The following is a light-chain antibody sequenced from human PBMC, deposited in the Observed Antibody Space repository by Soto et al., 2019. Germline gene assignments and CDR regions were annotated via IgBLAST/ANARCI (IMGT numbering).Light chain of an antibody. CDR2: GVS. CDR1: QSIRSNY. V-gene: IGKV3-20*01. CDR3: HQYDRSLT. Sequence: EIVLTQSPGTLSLSPGERATLSCRASQSIRSNYLAWYPQKPGQAPRLLIYGVSSRATGIPDRFSGSGSGTDFTLTISRLEPEDFAVYYCHQYDRSLTFGGGTKVEIK. J-gene: IGKJ4*01.